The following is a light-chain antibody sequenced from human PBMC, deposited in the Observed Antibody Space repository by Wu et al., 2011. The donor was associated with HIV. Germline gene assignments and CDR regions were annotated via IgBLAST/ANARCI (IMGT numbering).Light chain of an antibody. CDR1: QSVSSSY. V-gene: IGKV3D-20*02. CDR3: QQHTNWPLT. Sequence: EIVLTQSPGTLSLSPGERATLSCRASQSVSSSYLAWYQQKPGQAPRLLIYDASNRATGIPARFSGSGSGTDFTLTISSLEPEDFAVYYCQQHTNWPLTFGQGTRLEIK. J-gene: IGKJ5*01. CDR2: DAS.